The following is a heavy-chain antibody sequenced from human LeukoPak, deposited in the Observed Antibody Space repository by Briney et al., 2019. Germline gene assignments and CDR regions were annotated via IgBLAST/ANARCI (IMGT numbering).Heavy chain of an antibody. V-gene: IGHV3-23*01. Sequence: GGSLRLSCAASGFTFSSYAMSWVRQAPGKGLEWVSAISGSGGSTYYADSVKGRFTISRDNSKNTLYLQMNSLRAEDTAVYYCAKRDKGSNSYGTFDYWGQGTLVTVSS. CDR3: AKRDKGSNSYGTFDY. CDR2: ISGSGGST. D-gene: IGHD5-18*01. CDR1: GFTFSSYA. J-gene: IGHJ4*02.